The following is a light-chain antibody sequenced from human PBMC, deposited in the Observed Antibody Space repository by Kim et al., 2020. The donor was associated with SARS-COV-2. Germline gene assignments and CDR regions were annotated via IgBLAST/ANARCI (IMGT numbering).Light chain of an antibody. CDR3: GTWDSSLSAVV. V-gene: IGLV1-51*01. Sequence: QSALTQPPSVSAAPGQRVTISCSGSTSNIGNNYLSWYQHLPGTAPKLLIYDNTKRPSGIPDRFSGSKSGTSATLGITGLQTGDEADYYCGTWDSSLSAVVFGGGTQLTVL. CDR2: DNT. J-gene: IGLJ2*01. CDR1: TSNIGNNY.